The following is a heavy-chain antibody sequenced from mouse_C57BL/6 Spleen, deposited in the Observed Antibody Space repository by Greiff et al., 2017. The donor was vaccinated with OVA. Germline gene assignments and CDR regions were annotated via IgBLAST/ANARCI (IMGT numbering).Heavy chain of an antibody. CDR3: ASTVLLRYAYSDY. J-gene: IGHJ2*01. V-gene: IGHV5-17*01. D-gene: IGHD1-1*01. CDR2: IRSGSRNI. Sequence: DVHLVESGGGLVKPGGSLKLSCAASGFTFSDYGMHWVRQAPEKGLEWVAYIRSGSRNIYYEDTVKGRFTISRDNAKNTLFLQMTSLRSEDTAMYYCASTVLLRYAYSDYWGQGTTLTVSS. CDR1: GFTFSDYG.